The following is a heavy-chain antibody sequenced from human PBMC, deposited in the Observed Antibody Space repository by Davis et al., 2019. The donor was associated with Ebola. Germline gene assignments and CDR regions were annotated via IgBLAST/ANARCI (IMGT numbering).Heavy chain of an antibody. CDR1: GGSISSSNW. Sequence: MPSETLSLTCAVSGGSISSSNWWVWVRQTPGEGLEWIGEIHHAGSTNYNPSLASRVAMSIDKSKNQFSMSLNSVTAADTAIYFCARFSYAYYALDVWGQGTTVTVSS. CDR2: IHHAGST. J-gene: IGHJ6*02. CDR3: ARFSYAYYALDV. V-gene: IGHV4-4*02.